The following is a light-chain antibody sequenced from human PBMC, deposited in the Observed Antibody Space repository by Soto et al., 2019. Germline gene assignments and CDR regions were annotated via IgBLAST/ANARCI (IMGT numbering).Light chain of an antibody. CDR2: QVT. CDR1: SSDIGGYYY. J-gene: IGLJ1*01. CDR3: TSYSSSDIFYV. Sequence: QSALTQPASVSGSPGQSITISCTGTSSDIGGYYYVSWYQHHPGKAPKLLIYQVTNRPSGVSNRFSGSKSGNTASLTISGLQADVEADYYCTSYSSSDIFYVFGTGTKLTVL. V-gene: IGLV2-14*01.